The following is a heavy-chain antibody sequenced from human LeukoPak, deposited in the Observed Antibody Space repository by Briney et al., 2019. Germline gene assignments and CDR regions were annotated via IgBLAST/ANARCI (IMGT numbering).Heavy chain of an antibody. CDR3: ARGQVGATLSPPDAFDI. Sequence: ASVKVSCKASGYTFTSYYMHWVRQAPGQGLEWMGIINPSGGSTSYAQKFQGRVTMTRDTSTSTVYMELSSLRSEDTAVYYCARGQVGATLSPPDAFDIWGQGTMVTVSS. CDR2: INPSGGST. V-gene: IGHV1-46*01. CDR1: GYTFTSYY. D-gene: IGHD1-26*01. J-gene: IGHJ3*02.